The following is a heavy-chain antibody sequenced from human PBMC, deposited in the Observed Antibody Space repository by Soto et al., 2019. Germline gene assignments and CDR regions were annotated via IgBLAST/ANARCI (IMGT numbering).Heavy chain of an antibody. CDR1: GFSLGTYGVG. CDR3: AHRGGGIVDWYFDL. CDR2: IYWDDDK. D-gene: IGHD1-26*01. J-gene: IGHJ2*01. V-gene: IGHV2-5*02. Sequence: QITLNESDPTLVKPTQTLTLTCTFSGFSLGTYGVGVGWIRQPPGKALEWLALIYWDDDKRYSPSLKSRLTITKDTSTRQVFLTLTNMDPVDTATYYCAHRGGGIVDWYFDLWGRGTPVIVSS.